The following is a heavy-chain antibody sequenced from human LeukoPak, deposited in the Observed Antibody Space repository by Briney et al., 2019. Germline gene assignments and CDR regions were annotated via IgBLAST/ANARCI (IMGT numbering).Heavy chain of an antibody. CDR2: IIPIFGTA. V-gene: IGHV1-69*01. D-gene: IGHD4-17*01. CDR1: GGTFSSYA. CDR3: ARDHPPRRTTLTLII. Sequence: SVKVSCKASGGTFSSYAISWVRQAPGQGLEWMGGIIPIFGTANYAQKFQGRVTITADESTSTAYMELSSLRSEDTAVYYCARDHPPRRTTLTLIIWGRGTMVTVSS. J-gene: IGHJ3*02.